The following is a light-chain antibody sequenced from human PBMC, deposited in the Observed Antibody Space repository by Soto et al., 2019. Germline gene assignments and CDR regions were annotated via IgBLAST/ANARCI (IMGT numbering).Light chain of an antibody. J-gene: IGKJ2*01. Sequence: EIVMTQSPATLSVSPGERATLSCRASQSVSSNLAWYQQKPGQAPRLLIYGASTRATGIPARFSGSGSGTEITPTISSLQSDDFAVFCCQQYDNPPYTFGQGTKVEIK. CDR1: QSVSSN. CDR3: QQYDNPPYT. CDR2: GAS. V-gene: IGKV3-15*01.